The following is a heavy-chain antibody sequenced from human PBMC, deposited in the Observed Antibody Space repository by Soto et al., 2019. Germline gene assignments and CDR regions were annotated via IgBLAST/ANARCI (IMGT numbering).Heavy chain of an antibody. J-gene: IGHJ4*02. CDR2: ISAYNGNT. V-gene: IGHV1-18*01. CDR1: GYTFTSYG. Sequence: QVQLVQSGAEVKKPGASVKVSCKASGYTFTSYGISWVRQAPGQGLEWMGWISAYNGNTNYAQKFQGRVTITADESTSTAYMELSSLRSEDTAVYYCARAGDGYNIDYWGQGTLVTVSS. CDR3: ARAGDGYNIDY. D-gene: IGHD5-12*01.